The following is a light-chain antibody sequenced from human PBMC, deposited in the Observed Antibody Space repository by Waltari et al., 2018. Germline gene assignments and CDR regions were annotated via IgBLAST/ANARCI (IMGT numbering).Light chain of an antibody. J-gene: IGLJ3*02. CDR3: QTGGHGTWV. Sequence: QLVLTQSPSASASLGASVKLTCTLSSGHSTNVIAWLQKRPEKGPRFVMKGNSDGSHSKGDEIPDRFSGSSSGAERYLTISSLQSEDEADYYCQTGGHGTWVFGGGTKLTVL. CDR1: SGHSTNV. CDR2: GNSDGSH. V-gene: IGLV4-69*01.